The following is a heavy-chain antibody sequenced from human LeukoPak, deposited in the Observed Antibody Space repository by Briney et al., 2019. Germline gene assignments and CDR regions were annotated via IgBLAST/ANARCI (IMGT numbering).Heavy chain of an antibody. CDR3: ATSYGSGSYYNPPRV. CDR1: GITVSSNY. Sequence: PGGSLRLSCAASGITVSSNYMSWVRQAPGKGLEWFSVIYPGGTTSYADSMKGRLTISRHNSKNTVYLQMNSLRAEDTAVYYCATSYGSGSYYNPPRVWGQGATVIVSS. J-gene: IGHJ6*02. V-gene: IGHV3-53*04. D-gene: IGHD3-10*01. CDR2: IYPGGTT.